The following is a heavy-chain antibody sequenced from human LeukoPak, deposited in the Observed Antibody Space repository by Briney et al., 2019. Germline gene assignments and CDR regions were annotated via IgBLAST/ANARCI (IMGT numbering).Heavy chain of an antibody. Sequence: PSETLSLTCTVSGGSISSSSYYWGWIRQPPGKGLEWIGSIYYSGSTYYNPSLKSRVTISVDTSKNQFSLKLSSVTAADTAVYYCARDLGRSWYFDLWGRGTLVTVSS. CDR1: GGSISSSSYY. V-gene: IGHV4-39*07. CDR3: ARDLGRSWYFDL. CDR2: IYYSGST. J-gene: IGHJ2*01.